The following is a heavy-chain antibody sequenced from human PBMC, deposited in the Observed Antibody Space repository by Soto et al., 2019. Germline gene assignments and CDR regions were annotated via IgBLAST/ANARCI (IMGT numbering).Heavy chain of an antibody. D-gene: IGHD2-15*01. CDR2: IYYSGST. Sequence: SETLSLTCTVSGGSISSYYWSWIRQPPGKGLEWIGYIYYSGSTNYNPSLKSRVTISVDTTKNQYSLKLSSVTAADTAVYYCARYRCSGGSCYQTKNWFDPWGQGTLVTVSS. V-gene: IGHV4-59*01. CDR3: ARYRCSGGSCYQTKNWFDP. CDR1: GGSISSYY. J-gene: IGHJ5*02.